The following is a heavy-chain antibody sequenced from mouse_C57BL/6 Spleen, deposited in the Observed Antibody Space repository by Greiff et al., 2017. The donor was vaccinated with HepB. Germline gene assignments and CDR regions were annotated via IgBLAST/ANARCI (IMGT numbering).Heavy chain of an antibody. J-gene: IGHJ2*01. Sequence: QVQLQQSGAELARPGASVKLSCKASGYTFTSYGISWVKQRTGQGLEWIGEIYPRSGNTYYNEKFKGKATLTADKSSSTAYMELRSLTSEDSAVYFCARVYYDPDKRYCDYWGQGTTLTVSS. D-gene: IGHD2-4*01. CDR2: IYPRSGNT. V-gene: IGHV1-81*01. CDR1: GYTFTSYG. CDR3: ARVYYDPDKRYCDY.